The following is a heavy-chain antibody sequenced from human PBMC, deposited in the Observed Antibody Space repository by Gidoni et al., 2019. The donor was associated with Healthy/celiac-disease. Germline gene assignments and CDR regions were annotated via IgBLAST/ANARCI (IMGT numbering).Heavy chain of an antibody. CDR1: GYSFTSYW. V-gene: IGHV5-10-1*03. CDR3: ASLGGWYDWFDP. CDR2: IDPSDSYT. Sequence: EVQLVQSGAEVKKPGESLRISCKGSGYSFTSYWISWVRQMPGKGLEWMGRIDPSDSYTNYSPSFKGHVTISADKSISTAYLQWSSLKASDTDMYYCASLGGWYDWFDPWGQGTLVTVSS. J-gene: IGHJ5*02. D-gene: IGHD6-19*01.